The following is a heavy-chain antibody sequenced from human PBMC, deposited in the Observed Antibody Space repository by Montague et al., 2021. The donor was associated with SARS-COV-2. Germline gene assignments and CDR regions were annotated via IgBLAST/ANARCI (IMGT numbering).Heavy chain of an antibody. J-gene: IGHJ6*02. V-gene: IGHV4-61*01. D-gene: IGHD3-3*01. Sequence: SETLSLTCTVSGGSVSSGSYYWSWIRQPPGKGLEWIGYIYYSGSTNYNPSLMSRVTISVDTSKNQFSLKLSSVTAADTAVYYCARDPWHITIFGVVTRYGMDVWGQGTTVTVSS. CDR1: GGSVSSGSYY. CDR2: IYYSGST. CDR3: ARDPWHITIFGVVTRYGMDV.